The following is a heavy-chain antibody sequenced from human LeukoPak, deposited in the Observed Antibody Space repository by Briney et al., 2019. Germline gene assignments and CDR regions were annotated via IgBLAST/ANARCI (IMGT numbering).Heavy chain of an antibody. CDR3: ARGSSGWPLDY. D-gene: IGHD6-19*01. V-gene: IGHV3-30-3*01. CDR2: ISHDGSNK. J-gene: IGHJ4*02. CDR1: GFTFSSYA. Sequence: GGSLRLSCAASGFTFSSYAMHWVRQAPGKGLEWVAVISHDGSNKYYADSVKGRFTISRDNSKNTLYLQMNSLRAEDTAVYYCARGSSGWPLDYWGQGTLVTVSS.